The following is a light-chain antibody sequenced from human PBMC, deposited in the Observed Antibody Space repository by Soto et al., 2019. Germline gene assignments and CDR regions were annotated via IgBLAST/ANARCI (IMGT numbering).Light chain of an antibody. V-gene: IGLV1-44*01. CDR1: SSNIGSNT. CDR2: SNT. CDR3: AAWDDSMNAWV. Sequence: SVLTQPPSASGTPGQRVTISCSGRSSNIGSNTVNWYQQLPGTAPKLLIYSNTQRPSGVPDRFSGSKSCTSAALAISGLQSEDDADYYCAAWDDSMNAWVFGGGTKLTVL. J-gene: IGLJ3*02.